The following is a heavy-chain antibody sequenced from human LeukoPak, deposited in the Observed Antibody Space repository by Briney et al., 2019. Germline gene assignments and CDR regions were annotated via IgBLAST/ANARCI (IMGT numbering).Heavy chain of an antibody. J-gene: IGHJ4*02. V-gene: IGHV1-8*01. CDR2: MNPGSGDT. D-gene: IGHD3-22*01. Sequence: ASVKVSCKASGYTFTTYDMTWVRQATGQGLEWMGWMNPGSGDTAYAQKFQGRVTMTEDTSTDTAYMELSSLRSEDTAVYYCATVEYYYDSSGYYPRYWGQGTLVTVSS. CDR1: GYTFTTYD. CDR3: ATVEYYYDSSGYYPRY.